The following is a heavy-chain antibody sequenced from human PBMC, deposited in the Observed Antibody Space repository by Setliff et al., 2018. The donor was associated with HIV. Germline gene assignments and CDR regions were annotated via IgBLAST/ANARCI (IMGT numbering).Heavy chain of an antibody. CDR2: IYSSGTK. D-gene: IGHD2-15*01. CDR3: ARGFCSGGFCHPNFYHYMDV. Sequence: SETLSLTCTVSGVTSGDYYWTWIRQHPVEGMEWIGYIYSSGTKYYNPSLKSRHAISLDTSKNQFSLTLKSVTAADAAVYYCARGFCSGGFCHPNFYHYMDVWGKGTTVTVSS. CDR1: GVTSGDYY. J-gene: IGHJ6*03. V-gene: IGHV4-31*03.